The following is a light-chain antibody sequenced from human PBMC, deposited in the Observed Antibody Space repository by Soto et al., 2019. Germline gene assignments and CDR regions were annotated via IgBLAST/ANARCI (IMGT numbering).Light chain of an antibody. J-gene: IGKJ3*01. V-gene: IGKV2-28*01. Sequence: DIVMTQSPLTLPVTPGEPASISCRSSQSLLHSNGYNYLDWYLQKPGQSPQLLIYLGSNRASGVPDRFSGSGSDTDFTLRISRVEAEDVGVYYCMQALQTPFTFGPGTKMDIK. CDR1: QSLLHSNGYNY. CDR2: LGS. CDR3: MQALQTPFT.